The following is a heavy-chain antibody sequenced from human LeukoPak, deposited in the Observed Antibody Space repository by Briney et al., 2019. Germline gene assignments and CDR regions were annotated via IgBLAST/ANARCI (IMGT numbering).Heavy chain of an antibody. CDR1: GFTVSSNY. CDR3: ARSSLWFGELLVPLSFDY. Sequence: GGSLRLSCAASGFTVSSNYMSWVRQAPGKGLERVSVIYRGGSTSYADSVKGRFTISRDNSKNTLYLQMNSLRAEDTAVYYCARSSLWFGELLVPLSFDYWGQGTLVTVSS. D-gene: IGHD3-10*01. J-gene: IGHJ4*02. V-gene: IGHV3-53*01. CDR2: IYRGGST.